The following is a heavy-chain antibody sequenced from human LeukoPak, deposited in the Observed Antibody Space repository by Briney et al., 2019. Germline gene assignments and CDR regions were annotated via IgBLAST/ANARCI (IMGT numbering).Heavy chain of an antibody. V-gene: IGHV1-8*01. CDR2: MNPNSGNT. CDR3: ARQTYCGGDCYSYYYYYMDV. CDR1: GYTFTSYD. Sequence: ASVKVSCKASGYTFTSYDINWVRQATGQGLECMGWMNPNSGNTGYAQKFQGRVTMTRNTSISTAYMELSSLRSEDTAVYYCARQTYCGGDCYSYYYYYMDVWGKGTTVTVSS. D-gene: IGHD2-21*02. J-gene: IGHJ6*03.